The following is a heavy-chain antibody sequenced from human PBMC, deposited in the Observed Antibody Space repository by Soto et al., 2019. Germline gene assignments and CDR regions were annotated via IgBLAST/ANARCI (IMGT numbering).Heavy chain of an antibody. V-gene: IGHV1-2*04. Sequence: ASVKVSCKASGYSFTGYHIHWVRQAPGQGLEWLGRINPKSGGTSTAQKFQGWVTMTRDRSISTVYMELTRLRSGDTAVYFCARGHSTDCSNGVCSFFYNHEMDVWGQGTTVTVSS. CDR2: INPKSGGT. D-gene: IGHD2-8*01. J-gene: IGHJ6*02. CDR3: ARGHSTDCSNGVCSFFYNHEMDV. CDR1: GYSFTGYH.